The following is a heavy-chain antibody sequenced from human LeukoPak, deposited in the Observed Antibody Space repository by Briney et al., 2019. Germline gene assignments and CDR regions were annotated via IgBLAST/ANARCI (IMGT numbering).Heavy chain of an antibody. D-gene: IGHD3-22*01. CDR2: IHYGGSA. J-gene: IGHJ3*02. CDR3: ARDDSYYYGTSGSSNGLDI. Sequence: PSETLSLTCTVSGGSMTSGNYYWSWIRLHPGKGLEWIGYIHYGGSALYNPSLKGRVTISVDTSKNQFSLELSSATAADTAVYYCARDDSYYYGTSGSSNGLDIWGQGTTVTVSS. V-gene: IGHV4-31*03. CDR1: GGSMTSGNYY.